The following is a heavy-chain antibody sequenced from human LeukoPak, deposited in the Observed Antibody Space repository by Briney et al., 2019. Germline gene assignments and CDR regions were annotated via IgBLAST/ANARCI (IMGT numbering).Heavy chain of an antibody. CDR2: ISSSGSNI. V-gene: IGHV3-48*03. CDR3: ARHNVDTMVRGVSFDY. CDR1: GFTFCSYE. J-gene: IGHJ4*02. D-gene: IGHD3-10*01. Sequence: GGSLRHSCAASGFTFCSYEMNWVRQAPGERLEWVSYISSSGSNIHYAHSVKGRFTISRDNAKNSLYLQMNSLRAEDTAVYYCARHNVDTMVRGVSFDYWGQGTLVTVSS.